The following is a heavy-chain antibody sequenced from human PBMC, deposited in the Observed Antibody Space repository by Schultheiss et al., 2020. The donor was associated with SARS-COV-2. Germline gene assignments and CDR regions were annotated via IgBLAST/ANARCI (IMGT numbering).Heavy chain of an antibody. Sequence: SETLSLTCTVSGGSISSSSYYWGWIRQPPGKGLEWIGSIYYSGSTYYNPSLKSRVTISVDTSKNQFSLKLSSVTAADTAVYYCARYYSSSSASYYGMDVWGQGTTVTVSS. D-gene: IGHD6-6*01. J-gene: IGHJ6*02. V-gene: IGHV4-39*07. CDR3: ARYYSSSSASYYGMDV. CDR1: GGSISSSSYY. CDR2: IYYSGST.